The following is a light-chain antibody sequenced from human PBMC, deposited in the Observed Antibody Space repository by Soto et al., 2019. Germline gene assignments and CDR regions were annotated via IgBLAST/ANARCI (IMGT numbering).Light chain of an antibody. V-gene: IGLV1-44*01. Sequence: QSALTQPPSASGTPGQRVTISCSGSNSNIGSNTVNWYQQLPGTAPKLLIYYDNLRPSGVPDRISGSKSGTSASLAISGLQSDDEADYYCAAWDDSLNGRAFGTGTKVTVL. CDR3: AAWDDSLNGRA. J-gene: IGLJ1*01. CDR1: NSNIGSNT. CDR2: YDN.